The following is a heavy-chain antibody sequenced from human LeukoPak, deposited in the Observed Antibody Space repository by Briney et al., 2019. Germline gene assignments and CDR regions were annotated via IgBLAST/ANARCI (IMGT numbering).Heavy chain of an antibody. CDR1: GFTFSSYS. D-gene: IGHD3-3*01. J-gene: IGHJ4*02. Sequence: GGSLRLSCAASGFTFSSYSMNWVRRAPGKGLEWVSSISSSSSYIYYADSVKGRFTISRDNAKNSLYLQMNSLRAEDTAVYYCARGGITIFGVVINPFDYWGQGTLVTVSS. CDR2: ISSSSSYI. CDR3: ARGGITIFGVVINPFDY. V-gene: IGHV3-21*01.